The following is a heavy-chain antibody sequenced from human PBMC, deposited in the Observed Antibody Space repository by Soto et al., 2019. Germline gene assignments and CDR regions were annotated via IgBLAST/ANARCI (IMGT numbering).Heavy chain of an antibody. V-gene: IGHV1-18*01. CDR1: GYTFTSYG. J-gene: IGHJ6*03. D-gene: IGHD4-17*01. Sequence: QVQLVQSGAEVKKPGASVKVSCKALGYTFTSYGISWGRQAPGQGLGGMGWISAYNGNKNYAQKLQGRVTMTTDTSTSTAYMELRSLRSDDTAVYYCARDYGDYDGYYYYYMDVWGKGTTVTVSS. CDR2: ISAYNGNK. CDR3: ARDYGDYDGYYYYYMDV.